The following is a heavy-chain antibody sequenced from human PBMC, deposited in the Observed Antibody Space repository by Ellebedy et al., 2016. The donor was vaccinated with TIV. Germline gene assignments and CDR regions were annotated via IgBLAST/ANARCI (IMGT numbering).Heavy chain of an antibody. V-gene: IGHV5-51*01. J-gene: IGHJ6*03. D-gene: IGHD3-10*01. CDR3: ARHEGYYGSGNYYWRHIDV. Sequence: GESLKISCTGSGYRFTNYWIGWVRQMPGKGLEWMGIIYPGDSDTKYSPSFQGQVTISADKSISTAYLQWSSLKASDTAMYYCARHEGYYGSGNYYWRHIDVWGKGTTVTVSS. CDR1: GYRFTNYW. CDR2: IYPGDSDT.